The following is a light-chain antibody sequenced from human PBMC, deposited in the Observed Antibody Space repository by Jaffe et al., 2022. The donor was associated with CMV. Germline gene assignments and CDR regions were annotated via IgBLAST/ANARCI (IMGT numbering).Light chain of an antibody. J-gene: IGLJ3*02. CDR1: SSDVGSYNL. CDR3: CSYTSSSTVV. Sequence: QSALTQPASVSGSPGQSITISCTGTSSDVGSYNLISWYQQHPGKAPKLIIYEVSKRPSGVSNRFSASKSGNTASLTISGLQAEDEADYYCCSYTSSSTVVFGGGTKLTVL. V-gene: IGLV2-23*02. CDR2: EVS.